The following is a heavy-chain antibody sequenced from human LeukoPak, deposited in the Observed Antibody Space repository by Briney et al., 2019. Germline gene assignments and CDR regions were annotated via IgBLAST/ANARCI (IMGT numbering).Heavy chain of an antibody. D-gene: IGHD2-15*01. CDR3: AYRDCSGGSCNDKTQNYYYGMDV. J-gene: IGHJ6*02. CDR1: GGSFSGYY. V-gene: IGHV4-34*01. CDR2: INHSGST. Sequence: PSETLSLTCAVYGGSFSGYYWSWIRQPPGKGLEWIGEINHSGSTNYNPSLKSRVTISVDTSKNQFSLKLSSVTAADTAVYYCAYRDCSGGSCNDKTQNYYYGMDVWGQGTTVTVSS.